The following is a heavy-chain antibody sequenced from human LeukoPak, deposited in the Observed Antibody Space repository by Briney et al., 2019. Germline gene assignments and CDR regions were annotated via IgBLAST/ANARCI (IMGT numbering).Heavy chain of an antibody. V-gene: IGHV3-9*01. J-gene: IGHJ4*02. CDR2: ISWNSGSI. CDR3: ARLPAYCSSTSCYYDY. CDR1: GFTFDDYA. Sequence: RPGRSLRLSCAASGFTFDDYAMHWVRQAPGKGLEWVSGISWNSGSIGYADSVKGRYTISRDNAKNSLFLQMNSLRAEDTAVYYCARLPAYCSSTSCYYDYWGQGTLVTVSS. D-gene: IGHD2-2*01.